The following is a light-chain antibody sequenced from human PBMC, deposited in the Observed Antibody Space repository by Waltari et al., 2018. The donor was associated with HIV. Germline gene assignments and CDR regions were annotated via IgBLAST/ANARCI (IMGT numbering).Light chain of an antibody. CDR1: SSNIGSNY. V-gene: IGLV1-47*01. J-gene: IGLJ3*02. CDR2: RNN. CDR3: ATRDDSLNAWV. Sequence: TISCSGSSSNIGSNYVYWYQQLPGTAPKLLIYRNNQRPGRGSPSLVLGAAPTSEVIMYTGSKSGTSASLAISGLRSEDEADYYCATRDDSLNAWVFGGGTKVTVL.